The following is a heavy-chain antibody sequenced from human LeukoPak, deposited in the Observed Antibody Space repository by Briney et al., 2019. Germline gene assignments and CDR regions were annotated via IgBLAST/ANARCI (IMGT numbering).Heavy chain of an antibody. CDR1: GFTFSSYS. Sequence: GGSLRLSCAASGFTFSSYSMNWVRQAPGKGLEWVSSISSSSSYIYYADSVKGRFTISRDNAKNSLYLQMNSLRAEDTAVYYCASSPRTTMIVVKENYWGQGTLVTVSS. J-gene: IGHJ4*02. CDR2: ISSSSSYI. D-gene: IGHD3-22*01. V-gene: IGHV3-21*01. CDR3: ASSPRTTMIVVKENY.